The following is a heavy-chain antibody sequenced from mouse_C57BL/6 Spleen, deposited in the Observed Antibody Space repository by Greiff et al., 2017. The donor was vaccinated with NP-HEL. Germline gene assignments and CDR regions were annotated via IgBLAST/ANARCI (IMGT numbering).Heavy chain of an antibody. CDR2: IDPANGNT. J-gene: IGHJ2*01. CDR1: GFNIKNTY. V-gene: IGHV14-3*01. CDR3: ARSTVVAKNYFEY. Sequence: VQLQQSVAELVRPGASVKLSCTASGFNIKNTYMHWVKQRPEQGLEWIGRIDPANGNTKYAPKFQCKATITADTSANTAYLQSSSLTSEDTAIYYCARSTVVAKNYFEYWGQGTTLTVSS. D-gene: IGHD1-1*01.